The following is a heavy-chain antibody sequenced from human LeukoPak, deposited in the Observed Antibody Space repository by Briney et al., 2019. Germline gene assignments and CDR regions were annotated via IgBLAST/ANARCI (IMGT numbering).Heavy chain of an antibody. Sequence: GGSLRLSCAASGFTFSSYGMEWVRQAPGKWLEWVSSISSTSNYIYSADSVKGRFTISRDNAKNSVYLQMNSLRAEDTAVYYCARAHSGSYLGDAFDIWGQGTMVTVSS. V-gene: IGHV3-21*01. CDR2: ISSTSNYI. J-gene: IGHJ3*02. D-gene: IGHD1-26*01. CDR3: ARAHSGSYLGDAFDI. CDR1: GFTFSSYG.